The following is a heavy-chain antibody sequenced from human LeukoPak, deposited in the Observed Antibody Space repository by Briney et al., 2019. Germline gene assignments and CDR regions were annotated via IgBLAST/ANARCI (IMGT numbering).Heavy chain of an antibody. CDR3: ARAWGSGWYPGAFDY. CDR2: IYYSGST. D-gene: IGHD6-19*01. CDR1: GGSISSYY. Sequence: SETLSLTCTVSGGSISSYYWSWIRQPPGKGLEWIGYIYYSGSTNYNPSLKSRVTISVDTSKNQFSLKLSPVTAADTAVYYCARAWGSGWYPGAFDYWGQGTLVTVSS. V-gene: IGHV4-59*01. J-gene: IGHJ4*02.